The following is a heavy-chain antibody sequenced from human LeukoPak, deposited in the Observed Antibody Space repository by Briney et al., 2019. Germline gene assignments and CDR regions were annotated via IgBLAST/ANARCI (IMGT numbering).Heavy chain of an antibody. CDR1: GFTFYDYA. CDR2: ISWNSGSI. CDR3: AKDKLDIVATITIGYFDY. Sequence: PGRSLRLSCAASGFTFYDYAMHWLRHAPGKGLEWVSGISWNSGSIGYADSVKGRFTISRDNAKNSLYLQMNSLRAEDTALYYCAKDKLDIVATITIGYFDYWDQGTLVTVSS. V-gene: IGHV3-9*01. J-gene: IGHJ4*02. D-gene: IGHD5-12*01.